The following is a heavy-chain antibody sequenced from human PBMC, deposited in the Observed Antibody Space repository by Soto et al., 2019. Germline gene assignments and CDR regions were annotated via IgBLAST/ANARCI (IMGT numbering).Heavy chain of an antibody. D-gene: IGHD1-26*01. CDR2: IGTAGDT. CDR3: ARAGTGVGATRKRYFDL. Sequence: EVQLVESGGGLVQPGGSLRLSCAASGFTFSSYDMRWVRQATGKGLEWVSAIGTAGDTYYPGSVKGRFTISRENAKNSLYLQMNSLRAGDTAVYYCARAGTGVGATRKRYFDLWGRGTLVTVSS. V-gene: IGHV3-13*01. CDR1: GFTFSSYD. J-gene: IGHJ2*01.